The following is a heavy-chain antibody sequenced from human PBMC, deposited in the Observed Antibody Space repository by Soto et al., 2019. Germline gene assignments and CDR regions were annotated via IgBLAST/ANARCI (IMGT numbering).Heavy chain of an antibody. CDR2: ILGSTGNT. D-gene: IGHD3-9*01. CDR3: TRGAWLDY. V-gene: IGHV3-23*01. J-gene: IGHJ4*02. CDR1: GFTFSTFD. Sequence: EVQLLESGGGLVQPGGSLRLSCAASGFTFSTFDMSWVRQAPGKGLEWVSAILGSTGNTYYADSVKGRFTISKDNSENTRFLHMDSLSPEDTALDYCTRGAWLDYWGQGMLVTVSS.